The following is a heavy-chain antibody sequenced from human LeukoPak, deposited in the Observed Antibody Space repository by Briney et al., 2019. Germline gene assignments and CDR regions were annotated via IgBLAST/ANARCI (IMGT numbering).Heavy chain of an antibody. CDR2: ISGSGGST. Sequence: QPGGSLRLSCAASGFTFSSYAMSWVRQAPGKGLEWVSAISGSGGSTYYADSVKGRFTISRDNSKNTLYLQMNSLRAEDTAVYYCAKVVGGYCSSTSCYRGEYFDYWGQGTLVTVSS. D-gene: IGHD2-2*02. CDR3: AKVVGGYCSSTSCYRGEYFDY. V-gene: IGHV3-23*01. CDR1: GFTFSSYA. J-gene: IGHJ4*02.